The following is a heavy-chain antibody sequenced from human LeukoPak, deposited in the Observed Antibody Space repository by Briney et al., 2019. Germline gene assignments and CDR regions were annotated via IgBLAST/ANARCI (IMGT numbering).Heavy chain of an antibody. CDR1: GDSISSYY. CDR3: ATSARTQQWLVREDYFDY. CDR2: IYTSGST. D-gene: IGHD6-19*01. V-gene: IGHV4-4*07. Sequence: SETLSLTCTVSGDSISSYYWSWIRQPPGKGPEWIGRIYTSGSTNYNPSLKSRVTMSVDTSKNQFSLKLSSVTAADTAVYYCATSARTQQWLVREDYFDYWGQGTLVTVSS. J-gene: IGHJ4*02.